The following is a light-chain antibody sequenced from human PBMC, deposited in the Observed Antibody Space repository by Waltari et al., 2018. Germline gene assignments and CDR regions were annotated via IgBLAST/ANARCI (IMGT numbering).Light chain of an antibody. CDR1: QDISNY. CDR2: DAS. Sequence: DIQMTQSPSSLSAFVGDRVIMTCQASQDISNYLNWYQQKPGKAPKLLIRDASNLETGVPTRFSGSQSRTDFTLTISSLQPEDVGTYYCQRYDNLPIFAFGPGTIVEIK. CDR3: QRYDNLPIFA. V-gene: IGKV1-33*01. J-gene: IGKJ3*01.